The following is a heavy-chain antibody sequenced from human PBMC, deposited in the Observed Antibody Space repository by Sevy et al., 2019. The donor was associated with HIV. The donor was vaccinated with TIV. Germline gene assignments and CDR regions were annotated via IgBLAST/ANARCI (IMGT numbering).Heavy chain of an antibody. D-gene: IGHD3-16*01. CDR1: GLSFTSNG. J-gene: IGHJ4*02. Sequence: GGSLRLSCAASGLSFTSNGMSWVRQAPGKGLEWVAGITSGGPTYYADSVKGRFTVSRDNSKNTLYLQLNSLRADDTAVFYCAGGDTPMITDLDYWGQGTLVTVSS. CDR3: AGGDTPMITDLDY. V-gene: IGHV3-23*01. CDR2: ITSGGPT.